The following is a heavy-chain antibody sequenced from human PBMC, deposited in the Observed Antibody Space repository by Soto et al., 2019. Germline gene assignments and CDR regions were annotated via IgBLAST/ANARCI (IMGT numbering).Heavy chain of an antibody. V-gene: IGHV3-30*18. J-gene: IGHJ3*02. CDR1: GFTFSSYG. Sequence: GGSLRLSCAASGFTFSSYGMHWVRQAPGKGLEWVAVISYDGSNKYYADSVKGRFTISRDNSKNTLYLQMNSLRAEDTAVYYCAKDTAPVPTVTTYSSAFDIWGQGTMVTVSS. D-gene: IGHD4-17*01. CDR2: ISYDGSNK. CDR3: AKDTAPVPTVTTYSSAFDI.